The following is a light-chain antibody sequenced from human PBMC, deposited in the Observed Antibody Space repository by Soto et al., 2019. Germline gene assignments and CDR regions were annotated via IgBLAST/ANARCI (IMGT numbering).Light chain of an antibody. Sequence: SALTQPASVSGSPGQSITISCTGTSSDVGAYNFVSWHQQHPGKAPKLMIYNVYDRPSGISYRFSGSKSGNTASLTISGLQGEDEADYYCSAYTVSRTYVFGTGTKGNVL. CDR1: SSDVGAYNF. CDR3: SAYTVSRTYV. V-gene: IGLV2-14*03. CDR2: NVY. J-gene: IGLJ1*01.